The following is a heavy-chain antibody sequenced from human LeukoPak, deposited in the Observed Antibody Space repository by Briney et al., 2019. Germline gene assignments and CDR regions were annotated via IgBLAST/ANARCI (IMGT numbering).Heavy chain of an antibody. Sequence: GGSLRLSCAASGFTVSNNYMSWIRQAPGKGLEWVSYISSSGSTIYYADSVKGRFTISRDNAKNSLYLQMNSLRAEDTAVYYCARIGASSWYEDYWGQGTLVTVSS. CDR1: GFTVSNNY. CDR2: ISSSGSTI. CDR3: ARIGASSWYEDY. V-gene: IGHV3-11*01. D-gene: IGHD6-13*01. J-gene: IGHJ4*02.